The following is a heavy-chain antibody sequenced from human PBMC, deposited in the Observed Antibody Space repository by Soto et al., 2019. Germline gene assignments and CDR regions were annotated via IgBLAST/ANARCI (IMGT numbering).Heavy chain of an antibody. CDR2: IGGSSGHI. V-gene: IGHV3-21*01. D-gene: IGHD2-8*01. Sequence: PGGSLRLSGAASGFTFRSYSMVWVRQAPEKGLEWVSSIGGSSGHIYYADSLKGRFTISRDNAKNSLYLQMNSLRVDDTAVYYCARTNGAYSNYFDYWGQGTLVTVSS. CDR3: ARTNGAYSNYFDY. CDR1: GFTFRSYS. J-gene: IGHJ4*02.